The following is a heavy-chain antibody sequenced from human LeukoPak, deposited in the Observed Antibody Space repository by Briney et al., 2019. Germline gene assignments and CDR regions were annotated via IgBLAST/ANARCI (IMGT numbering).Heavy chain of an antibody. V-gene: IGHV4-59*01. D-gene: IGHD5-12*01. CDR1: GGSISSYY. CDR2: IYYSGST. J-gene: IGHJ1*01. Sequence: SETLSLTCTVSGGSISSYYWSWVRQPPGKGLEWIGDIYYSGSTKYNASIMSRVTILVDQSKNQFSLMLITVPAADTAVYYCAGMGYLGLGYFQHWGQGTLLTVSS. CDR3: AGMGYLGLGYFQH.